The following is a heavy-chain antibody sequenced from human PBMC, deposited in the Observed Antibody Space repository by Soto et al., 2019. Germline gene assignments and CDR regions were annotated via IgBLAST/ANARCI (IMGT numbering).Heavy chain of an antibody. Sequence: SETLSLTCTVSGGSISSSSYYWGWIRQPPGKGLEWIGSIYYSGSTYYNPSLKSRATISVDTSKNQFSLKLSSVTAADTAVYYCARRSQYSSSPADAFDIWGQGTMVTVSS. CDR1: GGSISSSSYY. J-gene: IGHJ3*02. D-gene: IGHD6-6*01. CDR2: IYYSGST. V-gene: IGHV4-39*01. CDR3: ARRSQYSSSPADAFDI.